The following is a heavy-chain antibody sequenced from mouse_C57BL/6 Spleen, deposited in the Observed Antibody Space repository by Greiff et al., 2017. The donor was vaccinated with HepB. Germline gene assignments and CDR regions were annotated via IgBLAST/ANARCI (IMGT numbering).Heavy chain of an antibody. V-gene: IGHV14-3*01. J-gene: IGHJ3*01. D-gene: IGHD3-2*02. Sequence: EVQLQQSVAELVRPGASVKLSCTASGFNIKNTYMHWVKQRPDQGLEWIGRIDPANGNTKYAPKFQGKATITADTSSNTAYLQLRSLTSEDTALYYWARDGFHSAGYGFAYWGQGTLVTVSA. CDR1: GFNIKNTY. CDR3: ARDGFHSAGYGFAY. CDR2: IDPANGNT.